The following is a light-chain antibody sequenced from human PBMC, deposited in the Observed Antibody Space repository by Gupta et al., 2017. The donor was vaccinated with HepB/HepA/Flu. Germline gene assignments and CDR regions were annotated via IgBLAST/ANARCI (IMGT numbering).Light chain of an antibody. V-gene: IGLV2-11*01. Sequence: QSALTQPRSVSGSPGQSVTISCTGTTSDVGGYNYVSWYQQHPGEAPKLMIYDVSQRPSGVPDRFSGSKSGNTASLTISGLQAEDEADYYCCSYAGSYTYVFGTGTRVTVL. CDR2: DVS. J-gene: IGLJ1*01. CDR3: CSYAGSYTYV. CDR1: TSDVGGYNY.